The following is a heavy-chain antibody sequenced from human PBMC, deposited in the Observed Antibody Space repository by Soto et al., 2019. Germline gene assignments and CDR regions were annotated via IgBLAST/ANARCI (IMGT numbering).Heavy chain of an antibody. J-gene: IGHJ4*02. CDR2: ISFTGTS. V-gene: IGHV4-31*03. CDR3: ARVSWGYYFSGSFLQTYYFDC. CDR1: LECVSSRVYY. D-gene: IGHD2-15*01. Sequence: TSQTLGIPCTVCLECVSSRVYYWSWIHHLPGQGRDSTGYISFTGTSEYNPSLKSRLTISVGTSKTRLSLRLSSVTAADTAVYYCARVSWGYYFSGSFLQTYYFDCWGQGTTVTVCS.